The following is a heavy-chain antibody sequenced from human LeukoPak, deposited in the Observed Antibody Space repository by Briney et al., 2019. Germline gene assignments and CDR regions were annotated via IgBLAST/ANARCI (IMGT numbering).Heavy chain of an antibody. CDR1: GFIFSHYA. CDR3: ATSFIGSPGTFDY. J-gene: IGHJ4*02. V-gene: IGHV3-33*01. Sequence: GGSMRLSCEASGFIFSHYAMHWVRQAPGKGLEWVAVIWSDGTNQYYADSVKGRFTISRDDFRKTVSLEMNSLGVEDTAVYYCATSFIGSPGTFDYWGRGTLVTVSS. CDR2: IWSDGTNQ. D-gene: IGHD6-13*01.